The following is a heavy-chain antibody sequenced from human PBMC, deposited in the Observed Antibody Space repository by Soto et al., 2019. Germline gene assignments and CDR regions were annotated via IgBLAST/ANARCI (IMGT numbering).Heavy chain of an antibody. D-gene: IGHD3-22*01. CDR1: GGTFSSYA. CDR3: ATVPITMIVVPPYYFDY. V-gene: IGHV1-69*01. J-gene: IGHJ4*02. Sequence: QVQLVQSGAEVKKPGSSVKVSCKASGGTFSSYAISWVRQAPGQGLEWMGGIIPIFGTANYAQKFQGRVTITADESTSTAYMELSSLRSEDTAVYYCATVPITMIVVPPYYFDYWGQGTLVTVSS. CDR2: IIPIFGTA.